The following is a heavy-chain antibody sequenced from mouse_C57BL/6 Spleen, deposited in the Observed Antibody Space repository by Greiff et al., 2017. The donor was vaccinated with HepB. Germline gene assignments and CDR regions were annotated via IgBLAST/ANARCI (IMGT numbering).Heavy chain of an antibody. V-gene: IGHV1-69*01. CDR2: IDPSDSYT. CDR1: GYTFTSYW. D-gene: IGHD4-1*01. CDR3: ARWDDGGAMDY. J-gene: IGHJ4*01. Sequence: VKLQQPGAELVMPGASVKLSCKASGYTFTSYWMHWVKQRPGQGLEWIGEIDPSDSYTNYNQKFKGKSTLTVDKSSSTAYMQLSSLTSEDSAVYYCARWDDGGAMDYWGQGTSVTVSS.